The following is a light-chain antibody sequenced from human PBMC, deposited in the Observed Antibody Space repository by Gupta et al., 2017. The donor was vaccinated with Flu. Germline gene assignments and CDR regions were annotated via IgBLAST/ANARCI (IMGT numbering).Light chain of an antibody. V-gene: IGLV1-47*01. Sequence: SNSNIERDFIHGLQQVPGTAHTLLIDKNDQRPSGAPARVSGSKSGTSASLTIRGLRSEDEDDYYCVTWDANLSAYVFGTGTKVTVL. CDR2: KND. CDR3: VTWDANLSAYV. CDR1: NSNIERDF. J-gene: IGLJ1*01.